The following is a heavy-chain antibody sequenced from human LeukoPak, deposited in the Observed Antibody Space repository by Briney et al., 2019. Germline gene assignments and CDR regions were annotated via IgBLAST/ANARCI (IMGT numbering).Heavy chain of an antibody. J-gene: IGHJ5*02. Sequence: ASVKVSCKASGYTFTSYGISWVRQAPGQGLEWMGWISAYNGNTNYAQKLQGRVTITTDTSTSTAYMELRSLRSDDTAVYYCARDKGFDRGRDTFDPWGQGTLVTVSS. V-gene: IGHV1-18*01. D-gene: IGHD3-10*01. CDR2: ISAYNGNT. CDR1: GYTFTSYG. CDR3: ARDKGFDRGRDTFDP.